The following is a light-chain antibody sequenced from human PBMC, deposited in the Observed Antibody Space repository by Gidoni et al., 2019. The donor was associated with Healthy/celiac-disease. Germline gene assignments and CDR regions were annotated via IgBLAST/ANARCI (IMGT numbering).Light chain of an antibody. CDR1: SSDVGGYNY. J-gene: IGLJ1*01. Sequence: QSALTQPASVSGSPGQSITISCTGTSSDVGGYNYVSWYQQHSGKAPKHMIYDVSNRPSGVSNRFSGSKSGNTASLTISGLQAEDEADYYCSSYTSSSTLVFGTGTKVTVL. CDR2: DVS. CDR3: SSYTSSSTLV. V-gene: IGLV2-14*03.